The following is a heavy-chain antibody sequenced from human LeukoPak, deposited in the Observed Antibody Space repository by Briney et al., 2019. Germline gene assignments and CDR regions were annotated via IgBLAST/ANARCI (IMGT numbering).Heavy chain of an antibody. Sequence: SQTLSLTCTVSGGSISSGSYYWSCIRQPAGKGLECIGRIYTSGSTNYNPSLKSRVTISVDTSKNQFSLKLSSVTAADTAVYYCAKIYCSSVTCYFDLWGQGTLVTVSS. D-gene: IGHD2-2*01. V-gene: IGHV4-61*02. CDR1: GGSISSGSYY. J-gene: IGHJ4*02. CDR2: IYTSGST. CDR3: AKIYCSSVTCYFDL.